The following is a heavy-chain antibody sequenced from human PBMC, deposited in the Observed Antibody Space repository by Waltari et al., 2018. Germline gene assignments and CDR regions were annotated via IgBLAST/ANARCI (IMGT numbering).Heavy chain of an antibody. CDR3: TRERSVTGKGNLDY. Sequence: EVQLVESGGGLVRTGGSLRLSCAASGFTFSSYEMNWVRQAPGKGLEWVSYISSGGSNIFYAESVKGRFTISRDNAKNSLYLQMNSLRVEDTAVYYCTRERSVTGKGNLDYWGQGTLVTVSS. J-gene: IGHJ4*02. D-gene: IGHD3-10*01. V-gene: IGHV3-48*03. CDR2: ISSGGSNI. CDR1: GFTFSSYE.